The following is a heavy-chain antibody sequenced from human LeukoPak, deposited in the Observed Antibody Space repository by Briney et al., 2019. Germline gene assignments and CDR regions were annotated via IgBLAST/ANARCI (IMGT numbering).Heavy chain of an antibody. CDR1: GFTFDDYA. CDR3: AKVPDYGDERDY. J-gene: IGHJ4*02. CDR2: ISWNSGSI. D-gene: IGHD4-17*01. Sequence: GGSLRLSCAASGFTFDDYAMHWVRQAPGEGLEWVSGISWNSGSIGYADSVKGRFTISRDNAKNSLYLQMNSLRAEDTALYYCAKVPDYGDERDYWGQGTLVTVSS. V-gene: IGHV3-9*01.